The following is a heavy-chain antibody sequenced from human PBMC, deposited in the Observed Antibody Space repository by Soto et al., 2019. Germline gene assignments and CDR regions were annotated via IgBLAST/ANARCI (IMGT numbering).Heavy chain of an antibody. CDR2: IIPIFGTA. CDR3: AAPGYCSSTSCYTAFDI. CDR1: GGTFSSYA. D-gene: IGHD2-2*02. Sequence: QVQLVQSGAEVKKPGSSVKVSCKASGGTFSSYAISWVRQAPGQGLEWMGEIIPIFGTANYARNFQGRVTITADESTSTAYMELSSLRSEDTAVYYCAAPGYCSSTSCYTAFDIWGQGTMVTVSS. V-gene: IGHV1-69*01. J-gene: IGHJ3*02.